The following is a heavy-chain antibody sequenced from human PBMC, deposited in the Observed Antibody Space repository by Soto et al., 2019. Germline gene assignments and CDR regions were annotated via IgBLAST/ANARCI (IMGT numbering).Heavy chain of an antibody. CDR2: ISYDGSNK. D-gene: IGHD4-17*01. J-gene: IGHJ5*02. Sequence: QVQLVESGGGVVQPGRSLRLSCAASGFTFSSYAMHWVRQAPGKGLEWVAVISYDGSNKYYADSVKGRFTISRDNSKNTLYLQMNSLRAEDTAVYYCAREGLYGGNSLRLGWFDPWGQGTLVTVSS. CDR3: AREGLYGGNSLRLGWFDP. V-gene: IGHV3-30-3*01. CDR1: GFTFSSYA.